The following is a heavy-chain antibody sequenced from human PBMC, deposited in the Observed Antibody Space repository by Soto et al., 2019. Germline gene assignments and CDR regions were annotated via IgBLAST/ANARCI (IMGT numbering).Heavy chain of an antibody. Sequence: GGSLRLSCTASGFTFNSYGFNWVRQAPGKGLEWVAVIWYDGNTKYYADSVKGRFTISRDNLRSTVYLQMNSLTAEDTAVYYCARPLVAPVAGPYYYGMDVWGQGTAVTVSS. V-gene: IGHV3-33*01. J-gene: IGHJ6*02. CDR1: GFTFNSYG. CDR2: IWYDGNTK. CDR3: ARPLVAPVAGPYYYGMDV. D-gene: IGHD6-19*01.